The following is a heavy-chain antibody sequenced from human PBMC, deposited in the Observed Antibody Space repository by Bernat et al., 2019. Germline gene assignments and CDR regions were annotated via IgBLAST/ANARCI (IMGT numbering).Heavy chain of an antibody. V-gene: IGHV3-23*01. CDR1: GFTFSNYT. CDR3: AKGSGFDS. J-gene: IGHJ4*02. CDR2: ISESGDKT. D-gene: IGHD2-15*01. Sequence: EVQLLESGGGLVQPGGSLRISCAASGFTFSNYTMSWVRQAPGKGLEWVSRISESGDKTYYADSVKGRFTISRDNSRNTLYLQMNSLRVEDAGLYYCAKGSGFDSWGQGTLVTVSS.